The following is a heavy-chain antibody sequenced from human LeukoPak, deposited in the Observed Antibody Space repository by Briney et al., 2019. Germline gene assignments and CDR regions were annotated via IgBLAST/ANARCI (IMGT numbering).Heavy chain of an antibody. J-gene: IGHJ4*02. CDR1: GGSISSGDYY. CDR2: IFYSGST. CDR3: ARGTSPWPYDY. Sequence: SETLSLTCTVSGGSISSGDYYWSWIRQPPGKGLEWIGYIFYSGSTYYNPSLKSRVTISVDPSKNQFSLKLSSVTAADTAVYYCARGTSPWPYDYWGQGTLVTVSS. V-gene: IGHV4-30-4*08.